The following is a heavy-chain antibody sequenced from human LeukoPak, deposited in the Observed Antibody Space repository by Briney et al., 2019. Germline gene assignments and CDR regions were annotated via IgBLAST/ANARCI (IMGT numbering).Heavy chain of an antibody. CDR3: ARGDSSSPASFDY. J-gene: IGHJ4*02. CDR1: GFTFSSYG. V-gene: IGHV3-23*01. Sequence: GGSLRLSCAASGFTFSSYGMSWVRQAPGKGLEWVSAISGSGGSTYYADSVKGRFTISRDNSKNTLYLQMNSLRAEDTAVYYCARGDSSSPASFDYWGQGTLVTVSS. D-gene: IGHD6-6*01. CDR2: ISGSGGST.